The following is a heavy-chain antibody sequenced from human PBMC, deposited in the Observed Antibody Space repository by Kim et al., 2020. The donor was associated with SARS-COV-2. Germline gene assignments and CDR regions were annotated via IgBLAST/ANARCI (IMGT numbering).Heavy chain of an antibody. Sequence: ASVKVSCKASGYTFTSYYMHWVRQAPGQGLEWMGIINPSGGSTSYAQKFQGRVTMTRDTSTSTIYMELSSLRSEDTAVYYCAREAAGEYYYDNWGQGTLVTVSS. CDR2: INPSGGST. CDR3: AREAAGEYYYDN. D-gene: IGHD3-10*01. J-gene: IGHJ4*02. CDR1: GYTFTSYY. V-gene: IGHV1-46*01.